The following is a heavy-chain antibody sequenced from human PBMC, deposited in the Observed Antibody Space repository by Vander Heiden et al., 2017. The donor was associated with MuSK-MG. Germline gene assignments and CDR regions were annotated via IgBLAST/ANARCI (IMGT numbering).Heavy chain of an antibody. CDR1: GGSISSYY. D-gene: IGHD3-9*01. J-gene: IGHJ4*02. CDR2: IYYSRST. CDR3: ARGHDILTGYYTYDY. Sequence: QVQLQESGPGLVKPSETLSLTCTLSGGSISSYYWSWIRQPPGKGLEWIGYIYYSRSTNYNPSLKSRVTISVDTSKNQFSLKLSSVTAADTAVYYCARGHDILTGYYTYDYWGQGTLVTVSS. V-gene: IGHV4-59*01.